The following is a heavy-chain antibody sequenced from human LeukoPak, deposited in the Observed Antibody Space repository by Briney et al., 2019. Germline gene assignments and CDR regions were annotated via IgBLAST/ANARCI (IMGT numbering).Heavy chain of an antibody. CDR2: IRYDGSNK. Sequence: GSLRLSCAASGFTFSSYGMHWVRQAPGKGLEWVAFIRYDGSNKYYADSVKGRFTISRDNSKNTLYLQMNSLRAEDTAVYYCANPGAVASDYWGQGTLVTVSS. CDR1: GFTFSSYG. V-gene: IGHV3-30*02. D-gene: IGHD6-19*01. CDR3: ANPGAVASDY. J-gene: IGHJ4*02.